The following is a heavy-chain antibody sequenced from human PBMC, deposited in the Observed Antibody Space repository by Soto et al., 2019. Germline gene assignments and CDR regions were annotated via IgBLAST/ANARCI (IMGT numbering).Heavy chain of an antibody. CDR2: ISYDGSNK. Sequence: QVQLVESGGGVVQPGRSLRLSCAASGFTFSSYAMHWVRQAPGKGLEWVAVISYDGSNKYYADSVKGRFTISRDNSKNTLYLQMNSLRAEDTAVYYCAWDWAGPLDYWGQGTLVTASS. V-gene: IGHV3-30-3*01. D-gene: IGHD7-27*01. CDR3: AWDWAGPLDY. J-gene: IGHJ4*02. CDR1: GFTFSSYA.